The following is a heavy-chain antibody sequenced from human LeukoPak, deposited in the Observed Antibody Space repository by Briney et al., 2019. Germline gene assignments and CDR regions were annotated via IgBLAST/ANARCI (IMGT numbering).Heavy chain of an antibody. J-gene: IGHJ6*02. D-gene: IGHD1-26*01. V-gene: IGHV4-39*01. Sequence: SETLSLTCTVSGGSISSSSYYWGWIRQPPGKGLEWIGSIYYSGSTYYNPSLKSRVTISADTSKNQFSLKLSSVTAADTAVYYCARQVGSGYYAIDVWGQGTTVTVSS. CDR1: GGSISSSSYY. CDR3: ARQVGSGYYAIDV. CDR2: IYYSGST.